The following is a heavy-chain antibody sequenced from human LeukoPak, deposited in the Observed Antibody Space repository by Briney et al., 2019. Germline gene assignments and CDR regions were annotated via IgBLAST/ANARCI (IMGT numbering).Heavy chain of an antibody. CDR1: GYTLTELS. CDR2: FDPEDGET. D-gene: IGHD3-10*01. J-gene: IGHJ5*02. V-gene: IGHV1-24*01. CDR3: ATTMVRGVPNWFDP. Sequence: ASVKASCKVSGYTLTELSMHWVRQAPGKGLEWMGGFDPEDGETIYAQKFQGRVTMTEDTSTDTAYMELSSLRSEDTAVYYCATTMVRGVPNWFDPWGQGTLVTVSS.